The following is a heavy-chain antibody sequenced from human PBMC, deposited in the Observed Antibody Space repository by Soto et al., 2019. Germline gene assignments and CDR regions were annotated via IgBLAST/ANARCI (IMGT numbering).Heavy chain of an antibody. Sequence: EVQLVESGGGLVQPGGSLRLSCAASGFTFSSYWMSWVRQAPGKGLEWVANIKQDGSEKYYVDSVKGRFTISRDNAKNSLYLQMNSLRAEDTAVYYCARVGPAASANWFDPWGQGTLVTVSS. CDR2: IKQDGSEK. J-gene: IGHJ5*02. CDR1: GFTFSSYW. CDR3: ARVGPAASANWFDP. V-gene: IGHV3-7*01. D-gene: IGHD6-25*01.